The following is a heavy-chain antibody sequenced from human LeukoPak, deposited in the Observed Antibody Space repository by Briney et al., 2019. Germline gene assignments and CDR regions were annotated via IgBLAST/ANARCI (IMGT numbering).Heavy chain of an antibody. CDR2: ISDSGGST. CDR1: GFTFSNYA. V-gene: IGHV3-23*01. J-gene: IGHJ4*02. Sequence: QPGGSLRLSCAASGFTFSNYAMSWARQAPGKGLEWVSAISDSGGSTYYADSVKGRFTISRDNSKNTLYLQMNSLRAEDTAVYYCTKGTIWLPFDYWGQGTLVTVSS. CDR3: TKGTIWLPFDY. D-gene: IGHD5-18*01.